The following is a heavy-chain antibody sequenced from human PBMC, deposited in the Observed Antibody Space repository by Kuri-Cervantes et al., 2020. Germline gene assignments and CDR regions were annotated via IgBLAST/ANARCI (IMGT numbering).Heavy chain of an antibody. J-gene: IGHJ5*02. CDR3: ARDGVVGPRYNWFDP. CDR1: GYSISSGYY. CDR2: TFHTGST. V-gene: IGHV4-38-2*02. D-gene: IGHD3-3*01. Sequence: GSLRLSCAVSGYSISSGYYWGWVRRPPGKGLEWIVSTFHTGSTNYNPSLKSRVTISVDTSKKQFSLKLSSVTAADTAVYYCARDGVVGPRYNWFDPWGQGTLVTVSS.